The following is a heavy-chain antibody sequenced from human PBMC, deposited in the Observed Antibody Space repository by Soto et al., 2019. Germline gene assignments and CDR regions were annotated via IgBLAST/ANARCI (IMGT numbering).Heavy chain of an antibody. CDR2: INHSGST. J-gene: IGHJ4*02. V-gene: IGHV4-34*01. CDR1: GGSFRGYY. Sequence: SETLSLTCAVYGGSFRGYYWSWIRQPPGKGLEWIGEINHSGSTNYNPSLKSRVTISVDTSKNQFSLQLSSVTAADTAVYYCARAAGTETPHDYWGQGTLVTVSS. D-gene: IGHD6-13*01. CDR3: ARAAGTETPHDY.